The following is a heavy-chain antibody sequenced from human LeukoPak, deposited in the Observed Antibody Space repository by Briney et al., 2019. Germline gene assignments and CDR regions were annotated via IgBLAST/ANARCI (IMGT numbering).Heavy chain of an antibody. CDR1: GFTFSIYA. J-gene: IGHJ4*02. CDR2: ISHDGANK. V-gene: IGHV3-30-3*01. Sequence: GGSLRLSCAASGFTFSIYAMHWVRQAPGKGLEWVAVISHDGANKYYADSVKDRFSISRDDSKNTLYLQMNSLRAEDTAVYYCAKDAVWFGEFPLDYWGQGTLVTVSS. CDR3: AKDAVWFGEFPLDY. D-gene: IGHD3-10*01.